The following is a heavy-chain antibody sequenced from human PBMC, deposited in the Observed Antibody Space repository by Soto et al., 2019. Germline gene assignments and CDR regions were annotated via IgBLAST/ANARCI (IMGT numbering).Heavy chain of an antibody. CDR3: ARGRGYSYGLDP. D-gene: IGHD5-18*01. CDR1: AGSISSSIYY. V-gene: IGHV4-30-4*01. J-gene: IGHJ5*02. Sequence: SETLALTGTVSAGSISSSIYYSSWIREPPGEGLEWIGFISYSGSTSYSPSLKRRVAISLDTSKNPFSLSLSPVTAADTAVYYCARGRGYSYGLDPWGQGTLVTASS. CDR2: ISYSGST.